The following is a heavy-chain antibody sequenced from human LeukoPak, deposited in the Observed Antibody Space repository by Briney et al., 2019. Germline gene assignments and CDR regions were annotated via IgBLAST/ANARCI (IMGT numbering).Heavy chain of an antibody. CDR2: FSTSVTT. V-gene: IGHV4-4*07. CDR1: GGSISGYY. J-gene: IGHJ6*03. D-gene: IGHD4-17*01. CDR3: ARAVTTDYYSYYMDV. Sequence: PETLSLTCTVSGGSISGYYWNWIRQPAGKGLEWIGRFSTSVTTNYNPSLRSRVTISVDKSKNQFSLRLSSVTAADTAVYYCARAVTTDYYSYYMDVWGKGTTVTVSS.